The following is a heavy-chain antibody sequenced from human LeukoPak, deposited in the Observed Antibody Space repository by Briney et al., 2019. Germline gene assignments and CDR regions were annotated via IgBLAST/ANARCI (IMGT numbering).Heavy chain of an antibody. CDR2: IIPIFGTA. Sequence: SVKVSCKASGSTFSSYAISWVRQATGQGLEWMGGIIPIFGTANYAQKFQGRVTITTDESTSTAYMELSSLRSEDTAVYYCARVRWICSSTSCYNVPGRDYYYYYMDVWGKGTTVTVSS. CDR3: ARVRWICSSTSCYNVPGRDYYYYYMDV. CDR1: GSTFSSYA. J-gene: IGHJ6*03. D-gene: IGHD2-2*02. V-gene: IGHV1-69*05.